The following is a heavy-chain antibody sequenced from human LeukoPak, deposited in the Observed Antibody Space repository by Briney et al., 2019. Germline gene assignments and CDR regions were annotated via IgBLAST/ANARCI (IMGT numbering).Heavy chain of an antibody. CDR2: ISGSGGST. Sequence: ETLSLTCTVSGGSISSSSYYWSWVRQAPGKGLEWVSAISGSGGSTYYADSVKGRFTISRDNSKNTLYLQMNSLRAEDTAVYYCATAYDSSALWGFDYWGQGTLVTVSS. CDR3: ATAYDSSALWGFDY. J-gene: IGHJ4*02. CDR1: GGSISSSSYY. V-gene: IGHV3-23*01. D-gene: IGHD3-22*01.